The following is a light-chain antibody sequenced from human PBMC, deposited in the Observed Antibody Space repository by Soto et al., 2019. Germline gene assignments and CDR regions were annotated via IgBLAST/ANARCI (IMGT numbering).Light chain of an antibody. Sequence: ILLTQSPATLSVSPGERATLSCSASRGISSNLAWYQQKPGQAPRLLIYDASTRATGIPARFSGSGSGTEFTLTISSLQSEDFAVYYCHQYNNWPPWTFGQGTKVDIK. V-gene: IGKV3-15*01. CDR3: HQYNNWPPWT. J-gene: IGKJ1*01. CDR2: DAS. CDR1: RGISSN.